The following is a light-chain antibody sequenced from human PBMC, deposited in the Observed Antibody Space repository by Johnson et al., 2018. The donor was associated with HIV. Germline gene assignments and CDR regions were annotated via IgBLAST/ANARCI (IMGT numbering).Light chain of an antibody. Sequence: QSVLTQPPSVSAAPGQKVTISCSGSSSNIGNNYVSWYQQLPGTAPKLLIYENTKRPSGIPDRFSGSKSGTSATLGITGLQTGDEADYYCGTWDSSLSAGFGTGTKVTVL. CDR3: GTWDSSLSAG. V-gene: IGLV1-51*02. J-gene: IGLJ1*01. CDR2: ENT. CDR1: SSNIGNNY.